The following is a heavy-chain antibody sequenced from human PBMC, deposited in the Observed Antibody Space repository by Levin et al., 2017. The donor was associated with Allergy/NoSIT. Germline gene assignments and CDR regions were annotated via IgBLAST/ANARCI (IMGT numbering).Heavy chain of an antibody. J-gene: IGHJ4*02. V-gene: IGHV3-30*18. D-gene: IGHD2-15*01. CDR3: AKWHCSGGDCYSGVAYFDY. Sequence: GGSLRLSCAASGFTFSSFGMHWVRQAPGKGLEWVSIISFDGSNPYYADSVKGRFTISRDNSKKTLYLQMNSLRAEDTAVYFCAKWHCSGGDCYSGVAYFDYWGQGTLVTVSS. CDR1: GFTFSSFG. CDR2: ISFDGSNP.